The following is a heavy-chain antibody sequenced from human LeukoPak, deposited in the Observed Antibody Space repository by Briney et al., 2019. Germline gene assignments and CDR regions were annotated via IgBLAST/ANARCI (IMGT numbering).Heavy chain of an antibody. J-gene: IGHJ4*02. CDR1: GFAFSSYG. D-gene: IGHD3-22*01. CDR2: VRSDESNK. CDR3: AKDPGSDSSASPHFGS. V-gene: IGHV3-30*02. Sequence: GGSLRLSCAPSGFAFSSYGMHWVRQAPGNGLEWVAFVRSDESNKYYADSVKGRFTISRDNSKNTLCLQMNSLRAEDTAVYYCAKDPGSDSSASPHFGSWGQGTLVTVSS.